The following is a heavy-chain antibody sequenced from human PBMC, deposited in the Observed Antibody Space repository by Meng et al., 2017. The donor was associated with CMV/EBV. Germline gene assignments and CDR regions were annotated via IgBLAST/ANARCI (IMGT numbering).Heavy chain of an antibody. V-gene: IGHV4-30-4*08. D-gene: IGHD3-9*01. CDR2: IYYSGST. CDR3: ARGPKRLYYDILTGFLL. Sequence: SETLSLTCTVSGGSISSGDYYWSWIRQPPGKGLEWIGYIYYSGSTYYNPSLKNRVTISVDTSKNQFSLKLSSVTAADTAVYYCARGPKRLYYDILTGFLLWGQGTLVTVSS. CDR1: GGSISSGDYY. J-gene: IGHJ4*02.